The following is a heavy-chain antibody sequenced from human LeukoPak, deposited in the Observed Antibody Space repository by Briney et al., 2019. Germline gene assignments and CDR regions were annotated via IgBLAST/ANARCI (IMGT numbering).Heavy chain of an antibody. V-gene: IGHV3-15*01. CDR2: IKRKSDGGTT. J-gene: IGHJ3*02. Sequence: GGSLRLSCAVSGFTFSNAWMSWVRQAPGKGLEWVGHIKRKSDGGTTDCPAPVKGRFTISRDDSKNMFYLQMNSLKTEDTAVYYCTTNPYDKSGYHIWGQGTMVTVSS. CDR3: TTNPYDKSGYHI. D-gene: IGHD3-22*01. CDR1: GFTFSNAW.